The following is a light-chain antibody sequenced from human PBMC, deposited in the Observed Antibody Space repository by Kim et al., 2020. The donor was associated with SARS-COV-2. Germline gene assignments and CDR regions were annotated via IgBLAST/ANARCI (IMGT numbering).Light chain of an antibody. V-gene: IGKV1-5*03. J-gene: IGKJ1*01. Sequence: DIQMTQSPSTLSASVGDRVTITCRASKSISSWLAWYQQKPGKAPKLLIYKASSLESGVPSRFSGSGSGTEFTLTISSLQPDDFATYYCQQYNSYSPWTFGQGTKVDIK. CDR2: KAS. CDR3: QQYNSYSPWT. CDR1: KSISSW.